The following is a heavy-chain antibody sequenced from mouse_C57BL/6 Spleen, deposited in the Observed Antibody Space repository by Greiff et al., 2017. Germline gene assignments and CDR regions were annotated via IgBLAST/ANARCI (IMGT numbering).Heavy chain of an antibody. CDR1: GYTFTSYW. CDR2: IHPNSGST. J-gene: IGHJ4*01. Sequence: QVQLQQSGAELVKPGASVKLSCKASGYTFTSYWMHWVKQRPGQGLEWIGMIHPNSGSTNYNEKFKSKATLTVDKSSSTAYMQLSSLTSEDSAVYYCAREGDGAMDDWGQGTSVTVSS. V-gene: IGHV1-64*01. CDR3: AREGDGAMDD. D-gene: IGHD3-3*01.